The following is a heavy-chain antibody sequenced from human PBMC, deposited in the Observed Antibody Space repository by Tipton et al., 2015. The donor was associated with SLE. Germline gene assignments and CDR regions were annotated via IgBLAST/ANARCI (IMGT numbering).Heavy chain of an antibody. V-gene: IGHV4-59*11. J-gene: IGHJ1*01. CDR2: IYYTGST. CDR3: AREGRLRSVLY. CDR1: GGSISSHY. Sequence: TLSLTCTVSGGSISSHYWTWLRQPPGKGLEYIGYIYYTGSTNYNPSLKSRATISIDTSKKQFSLNLTSVTAADTAVYYCAREGRLRSVLYWGQGTRVTVPS. D-gene: IGHD3-3*01.